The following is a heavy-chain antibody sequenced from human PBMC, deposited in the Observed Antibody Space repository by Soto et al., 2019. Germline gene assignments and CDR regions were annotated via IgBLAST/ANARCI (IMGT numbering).Heavy chain of an antibody. Sequence: SETLSLTCTVSGGSISSSSYYWGWIRQPPGKGLEWIGSIYYSGSTYYNPSLKSRVTISVDTSKNQFSLKLSSVTAADTAVYYCARYSYGYARRMYWGQGTMVNV. CDR2: IYYSGST. J-gene: IGHJ4*02. V-gene: IGHV4-39*01. D-gene: IGHD5-18*01. CDR3: ARYSYGYARRMY. CDR1: GGSISSSSYY.